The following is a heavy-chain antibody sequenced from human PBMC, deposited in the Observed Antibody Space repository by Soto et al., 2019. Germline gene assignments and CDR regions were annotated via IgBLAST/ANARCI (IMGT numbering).Heavy chain of an antibody. Sequence: PGGSLRLSCAASGFTFSSYWMSWVRQAPGKGLEWVANIKQDGSEKYYVDSVKGRFTISRDNAKNSLYLQMNSLRAEDTAVYYCARSSRYSRGWYLVPNHYYYYGMDVWGQGTTVTVSS. V-gene: IGHV3-7*03. CDR1: GFTFSSYW. CDR2: IKQDGSEK. J-gene: IGHJ6*02. D-gene: IGHD6-19*01. CDR3: ARSSRYSRGWYLVPNHYYYYGMDV.